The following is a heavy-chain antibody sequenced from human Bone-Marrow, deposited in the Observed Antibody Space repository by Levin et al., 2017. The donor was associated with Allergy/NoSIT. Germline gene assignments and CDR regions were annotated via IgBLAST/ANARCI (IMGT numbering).Heavy chain of an antibody. D-gene: IGHD6-19*01. CDR3: AKDDSSGWPWYFDL. CDR1: GDSVSSGSYY. V-gene: IGHV4-61*01. CDR2: IHYDGST. Sequence: SETLSLTCTVSGDSVSSGSYYWNWIRQPPAKGLEWIGSIHYDGSTKYNPSLKSRVTISIDTSKNQFSLNLNYVTAADTAVYYCAKDDSSGWPWYFDLWGRGTLLTVSS. J-gene: IGHJ2*01.